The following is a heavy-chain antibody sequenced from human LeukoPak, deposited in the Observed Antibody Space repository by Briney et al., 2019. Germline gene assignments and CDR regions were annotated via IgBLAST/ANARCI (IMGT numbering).Heavy chain of an antibody. D-gene: IGHD6-13*01. CDR2: IYYSGST. CDR3: ARRFQWQQLALFDY. Sequence: SETLSLTRTVSGGSISSSSYSWGLIRQPPGKWLEWIGSIYYSGSTYYNPSLKSRVTISVDTSKNQFSLKLSSVTAADTAVYYCARRFQWQQLALFDYWGQGTLVTVSS. J-gene: IGHJ4*02. CDR1: GGSISSSSYS. V-gene: IGHV4-39*01.